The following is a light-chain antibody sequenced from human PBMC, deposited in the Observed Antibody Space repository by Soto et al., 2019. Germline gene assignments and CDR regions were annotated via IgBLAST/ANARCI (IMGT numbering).Light chain of an antibody. CDR2: QVS. J-gene: IGKJ1*01. Sequence: DVVLTQSQLSLAVTPGQPASISCRASQSLEYSDGNTYLNWFHQRPGQSPRRLIYQVSNRDSGVPDRFSRSGSGTDFTLKISRVEAEDVGFYYCMQGSHWPPTFGQGTKVEIK. CDR1: QSLEYSDGNTY. V-gene: IGKV2-30*01. CDR3: MQGSHWPPT.